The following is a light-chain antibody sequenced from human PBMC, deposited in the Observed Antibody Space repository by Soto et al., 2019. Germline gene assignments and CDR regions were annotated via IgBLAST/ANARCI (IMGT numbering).Light chain of an antibody. V-gene: IGKV1-5*01. Sequence: IPMTQSPSTLSASIGDTVTITCRASQGISTWLAWYQQKPGEAPKVLIYDVSSLQSGVPSRFSGTGSGTEFTLIIDSLQPDDFATYYCQQYRSYWTFGQGTKVEVK. J-gene: IGKJ1*01. CDR3: QQYRSYWT. CDR2: DVS. CDR1: QGISTW.